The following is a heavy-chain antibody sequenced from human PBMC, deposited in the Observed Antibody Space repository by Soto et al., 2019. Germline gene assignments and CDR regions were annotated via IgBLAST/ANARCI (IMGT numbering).Heavy chain of an antibody. D-gene: IGHD2-2*01. CDR3: ARGIIAVPAVQQMGWLDP. Sequence: PSETLSLTCTVSGGSISSGDYYWSWIRQPPGKGLEWIGYIYYSGSTYYNLSLKSRVTISVDTSKNQFTLKLSTVSAADTAVYSCARGIIAVPAVQQMGWLDPRGQGTLITVSS. CDR2: IYYSGST. CDR1: GGSISSGDYY. J-gene: IGHJ5*02. V-gene: IGHV4-30-4*01.